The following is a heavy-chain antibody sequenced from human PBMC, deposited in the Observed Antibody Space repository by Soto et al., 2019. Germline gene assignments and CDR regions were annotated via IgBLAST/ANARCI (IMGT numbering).Heavy chain of an antibody. CDR3: AKGRTYNYANYFDP. CDR1: GFTFSSYA. J-gene: IGHJ5*02. CDR2: MSGSGDNT. Sequence: EVQLLESGGDLVQPGGSLRLSCAASGFTFSSYAMSWVRRAPGKGPEWVSSMSGSGDNTYYADSVKGQFIISRDNSKNTLYLQMSSLRVDDTAVYSCAKGRTYNYANYFDPWGQGTLVTVSS. V-gene: IGHV3-23*01. D-gene: IGHD1-1*01.